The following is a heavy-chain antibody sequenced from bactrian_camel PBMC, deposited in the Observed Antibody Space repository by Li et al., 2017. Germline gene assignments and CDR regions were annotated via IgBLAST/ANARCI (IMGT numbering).Heavy chain of an antibody. J-gene: IGHJ6*01. V-gene: IGHV3S40*01. D-gene: IGHD2*01. Sequence: EVQLVESGGGSALAGGSVRLSCAASGFTYSSYYMYWVRLAPGKGLEWVSSISRGGTTYYADSVKGRFTISRDNAKNTVYLQTNSLKSEDTALYYCAAAVTAVNGRASDFGYWGQGTQVTVS. CDR1: GFTYSSYY. CDR2: ISRGGTT. CDR3: AAAVTAVNGRASDFGY.